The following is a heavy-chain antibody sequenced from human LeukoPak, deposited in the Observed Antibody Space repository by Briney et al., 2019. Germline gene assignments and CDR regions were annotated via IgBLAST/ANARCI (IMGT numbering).Heavy chain of an antibody. CDR2: INWNGDST. CDR1: GFTFDDYG. J-gene: IGHJ4*02. CDR3: ARDSTFGDTSYYFDY. D-gene: IGHD4-17*01. Sequence: PGGSLRLSCAASGFTFDDYGMSWVRHAPGKGLEWVSGINWNGDSTGYADSVKGRFTISRDNAKNSLYLQMNSLRAEDTALYYCARDSTFGDTSYYFDYWGQGTLVTVSS. V-gene: IGHV3-20*04.